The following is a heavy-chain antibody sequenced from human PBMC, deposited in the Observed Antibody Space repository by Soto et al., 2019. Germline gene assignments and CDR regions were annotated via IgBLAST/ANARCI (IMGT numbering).Heavy chain of an antibody. CDR1: GGSVNNNDYY. V-gene: IGHV4-39*01. Sequence: SETLSLSCTVSGGSVNNNDYYWSWIRQPPGKGLEWIGNMHYSGSTYYNPSLKSRVTISVDTSKNQFSLKLSSVTAADTAVYYCATQEVGGTYVYTFDPWGQGTLVTVSS. J-gene: IGHJ5*02. D-gene: IGHD1-26*01. CDR2: MHYSGST. CDR3: ATQEVGGTYVYTFDP.